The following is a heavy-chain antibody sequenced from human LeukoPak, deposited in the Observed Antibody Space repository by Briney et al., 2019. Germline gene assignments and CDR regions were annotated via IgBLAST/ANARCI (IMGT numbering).Heavy chain of an antibody. Sequence: SVKVSCTASGGTFSSYAISWVRQAPGQGLEWMGGIIPIFGTANYAQKFQGRVTITADESTSTAYMELSSLRSEDTAVYYCARDRGIAAAGKDFDYWGQGTLVTVSS. V-gene: IGHV1-69*01. J-gene: IGHJ4*02. D-gene: IGHD6-13*01. CDR1: GGTFSSYA. CDR3: ARDRGIAAAGKDFDY. CDR2: IIPIFGTA.